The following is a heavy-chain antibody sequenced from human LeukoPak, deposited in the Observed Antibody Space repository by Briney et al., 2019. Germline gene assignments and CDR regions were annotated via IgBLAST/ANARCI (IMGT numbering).Heavy chain of an antibody. J-gene: IGHJ4*02. V-gene: IGHV3-30*04. CDR3: ARETNTVVVVAATPLY. CDR2: ISYDGSNK. Sequence: GGSLRLSCAASGFTFSSYAMHWVRQAPGKGLEWVAVISYDGSNKYYADSVKGRFTISRDNSKNTLYLQMNSLRAEDTAVYYCARETNTVVVVAATPLYWGQGTLVTVSS. D-gene: IGHD2-15*01. CDR1: GFTFSSYA.